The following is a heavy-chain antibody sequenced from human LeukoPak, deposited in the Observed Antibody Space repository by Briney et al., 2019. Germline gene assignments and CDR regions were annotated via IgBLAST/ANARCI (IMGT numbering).Heavy chain of an antibody. CDR3: AKEIRSGGSLYYYYYYMDV. J-gene: IGHJ6*03. Sequence: PGGSLRLSCAASGFTFDDYAMHWVRQAPGKGLEWVSLISGDGGSTYCADSVKGRFTISRDNSKNSLFLQINSLRTEDTALYYCAKEIRSGGSLYYYYYYMDVWGKGTTVTVSS. CDR2: ISGDGGST. V-gene: IGHV3-43*02. D-gene: IGHD2-15*01. CDR1: GFTFDDYA.